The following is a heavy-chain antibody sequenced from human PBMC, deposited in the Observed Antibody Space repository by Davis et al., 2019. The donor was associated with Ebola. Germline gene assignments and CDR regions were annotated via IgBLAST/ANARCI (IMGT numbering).Heavy chain of an antibody. V-gene: IGHV1-46*01. CDR2: INPSGGST. CDR3: AREGYSSSWYRYYGMDV. CDR1: GYTFTSYY. Sequence: ASVKVSCKASGYTFTSYYMHWVRQAPGHGLEWMGIINPSGGSTSYAQKFQGRVTMTRDTSISTAYMELSRLRSDDTAVYYCAREGYSSSWYRYYGMDVWGQGTTVTVSS. D-gene: IGHD6-13*01. J-gene: IGHJ6*02.